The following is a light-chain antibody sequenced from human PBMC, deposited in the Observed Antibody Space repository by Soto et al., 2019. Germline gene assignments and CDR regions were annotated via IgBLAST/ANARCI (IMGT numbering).Light chain of an antibody. CDR2: STV. CDR1: SGSVSTSHN. J-gene: IGLJ2*01. Sequence: QTVVTQEPSLSVSPGGTVTLTCGLSSGSVSTSHNPSWYQQTPGQAPRTLIHSTVIRSSGAPDRFSGSILGNKAALTITGAQSDDECDYYCVLWMGSGIRVFGGGTKLTVL. CDR3: VLWMGSGIRV. V-gene: IGLV8-61*01.